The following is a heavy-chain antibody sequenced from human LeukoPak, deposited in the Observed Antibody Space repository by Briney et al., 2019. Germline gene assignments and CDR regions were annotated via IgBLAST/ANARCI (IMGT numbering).Heavy chain of an antibody. CDR3: ARMIAAAGTEYFDL. D-gene: IGHD6-13*01. V-gene: IGHV4-59*01. Sequence: SETLSLTCIAAGGSISNYYWSWIRHPPRKGLEWVGYVHYSGNTNYNPSLKSRVTISVDTSKNQFSLKLTSVTAADTAVYYCARMIAAAGTEYFDLWGRGPLVTVSS. CDR1: GGSISNYY. J-gene: IGHJ2*01. CDR2: VHYSGNT.